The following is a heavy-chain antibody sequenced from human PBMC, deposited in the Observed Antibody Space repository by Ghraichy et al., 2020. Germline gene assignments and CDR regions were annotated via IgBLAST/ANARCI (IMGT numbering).Heavy chain of an antibody. V-gene: IGHV6-1*01. J-gene: IGHJ4*02. CDR2: TYYRSKWYS. Sequence: SQTLSLTCAISGDSVSSNSATWNWIRQSPSRGLEWLGRTYYRSKWYSDYAVSVKSRLTFNPDTSKNQFSLQLNSVTPEDTAVYYCVRTGSYGDYWGIDYWGQGTLVTVSS. CDR1: GDSVSSNSAT. CDR3: VRTGSYGDYWGIDY. D-gene: IGHD4-17*01.